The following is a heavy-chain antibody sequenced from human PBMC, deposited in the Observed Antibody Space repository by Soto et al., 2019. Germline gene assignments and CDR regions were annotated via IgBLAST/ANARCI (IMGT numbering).Heavy chain of an antibody. CDR1: GFTFSNYW. Sequence: EVQLVESGGGLVQPGGSLRLSCATSGFTFSNYWMHWVRQAPGKGLMWVARITPDGSYTSYADSVKGRFTISRDNXXXXXXXXXXXXXXXXXXXXXXXXXXXXXXXXXXDXDYWGQGTLVAVSS. V-gene: IGHV3-74*01. CDR3: XXXXXXXXXXXXDXDY. J-gene: IGHJ4*02. CDR2: ITPDGSYT.